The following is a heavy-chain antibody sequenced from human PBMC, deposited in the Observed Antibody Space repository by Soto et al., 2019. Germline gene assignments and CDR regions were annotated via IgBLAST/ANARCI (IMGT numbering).Heavy chain of an antibody. CDR1: GYTFTGYA. V-gene: IGHV1-3*01. D-gene: IGHD1-20*01. Sequence: VKVSCKASGYTFTGYAMHWVRQAPGQRLEWMGWINAGNGNTKYSQKFQGRVTITRDTSASTAYMELSSLRSEDTAVYYCASPGVGIHPLDYWGQGTLVTVSS. CDR3: ASPGVGIHPLDY. CDR2: INAGNGNT. J-gene: IGHJ4*02.